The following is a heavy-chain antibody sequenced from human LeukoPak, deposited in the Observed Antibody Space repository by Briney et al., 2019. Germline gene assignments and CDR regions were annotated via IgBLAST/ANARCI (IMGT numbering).Heavy chain of an antibody. V-gene: IGHV3-66*01. D-gene: IGHD5-12*01. CDR2: IYSGGST. J-gene: IGHJ4*02. Sequence: GGSLRLSCAASEFSVGSNYMTWVRQAPGKGLEWVSLIYSGGSTYYADSVKGRFTVSRDNSKNTLYLQMNSLRAEDTAVYYCARGPSGYHSTGGQGALVTVSS. CDR1: EFSVGSNY. CDR3: ARGPSGYHST.